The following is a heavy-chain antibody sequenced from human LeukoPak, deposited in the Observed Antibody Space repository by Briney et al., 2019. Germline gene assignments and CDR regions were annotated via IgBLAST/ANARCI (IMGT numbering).Heavy chain of an antibody. V-gene: IGHV1-18*04. CDR2: INPINDIT. Sequence: ASVKVSCKASGYTFAAHGIGWLRRAPGQGLQWMGWINPINDITDYAQNFKGRITMTTDTSTTTAYMELRSLRSDDTAVYFCARLFGELLLPSDHYYYMDVWGKGTAVTVSS. CDR1: GYTFAAHG. J-gene: IGHJ6*03. CDR3: ARLFGELLLPSDHYYYMDV. D-gene: IGHD3-10*02.